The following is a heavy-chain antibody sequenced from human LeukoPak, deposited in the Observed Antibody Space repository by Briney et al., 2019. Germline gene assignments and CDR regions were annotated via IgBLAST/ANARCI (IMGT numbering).Heavy chain of an antibody. CDR1: GFTFSSYS. V-gene: IGHV3-21*01. J-gene: IGHJ6*02. CDR3: ARDATDDILTGSYGMDV. Sequence: PGGSLRLSCAASGFTFSSYSMNWVRQAPGEGLEWVSSISSSSSYIYYADSVKGRFTISRDNAKNSLYLQMSSLRAEDTAVYYCARDATDDILTGSYGMDVWGQGTTVTVSS. CDR2: ISSSSSYI. D-gene: IGHD3-9*01.